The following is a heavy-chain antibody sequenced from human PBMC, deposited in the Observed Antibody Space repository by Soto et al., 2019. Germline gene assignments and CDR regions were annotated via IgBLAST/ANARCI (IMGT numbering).Heavy chain of an antibody. CDR2: IWYDGSNK. V-gene: IGHV3-33*01. Sequence: GGSLRLSCAASGFTFSSYGMHWVRQAPGKGLEWVAVIWYDGSNKYYADSVKGRFTISRDNSKNTLYLQMNSLRAEDTAVYYCARDEAPYYYGSGSYYNYWGQGTLVTVSS. J-gene: IGHJ4*02. CDR3: ARDEAPYYYGSGSYYNY. D-gene: IGHD3-10*01. CDR1: GFTFSSYG.